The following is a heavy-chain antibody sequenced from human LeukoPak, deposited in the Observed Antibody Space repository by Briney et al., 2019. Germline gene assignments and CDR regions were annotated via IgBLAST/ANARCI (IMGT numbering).Heavy chain of an antibody. J-gene: IGHJ5*02. CDR3: AKETVVVPADDWFGP. V-gene: IGHV4-59*01. CDR2: IHYSGRT. D-gene: IGHD2-21*01. CDR1: GGSITGDY. Sequence: SETLSLTCSVSGGSITGDYWSWIRQTPGKGLECIVYIHYSGRTSYNPSLKSRVTISVDTSKNQFSLRLASVTAADTAVYYCAKETVVVPADDWFGPWGQGTLVTVSS.